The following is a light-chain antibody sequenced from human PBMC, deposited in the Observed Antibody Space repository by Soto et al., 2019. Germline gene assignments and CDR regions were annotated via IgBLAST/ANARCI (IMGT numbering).Light chain of an antibody. Sequence: EIVLTQSPGTLSLSPGERATLSCRASQSVGSAYLAWYQHKPGQAPRLLIYGASSRATGIPDRIRGSGSGTDFTLTISRLQPEDFAVYYCQQYGSSRWKFGQGTKVEDK. CDR2: GAS. J-gene: IGKJ1*01. CDR1: QSVGSAY. V-gene: IGKV3-20*01. CDR3: QQYGSSRWK.